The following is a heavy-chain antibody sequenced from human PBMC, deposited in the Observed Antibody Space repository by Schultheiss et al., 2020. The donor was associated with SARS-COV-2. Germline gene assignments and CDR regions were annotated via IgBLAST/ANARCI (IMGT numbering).Heavy chain of an antibody. J-gene: IGHJ6*02. D-gene: IGHD2-2*01. CDR3: AREVYQPGGAWYYYYGMDV. CDR2: ISAYNGNT. CDR1: GYTFTSYG. V-gene: IGHV1-18*01. Sequence: ASVKVSCKASGYTFTSYGISWVRQAPGQGLEWMGWISAYNGNTNYAQKLQGRVTMTTDTSTSTAYMELSSLRSEDTAVYYCAREVYQPGGAWYYYYGMDVWGQGTTVTVSS.